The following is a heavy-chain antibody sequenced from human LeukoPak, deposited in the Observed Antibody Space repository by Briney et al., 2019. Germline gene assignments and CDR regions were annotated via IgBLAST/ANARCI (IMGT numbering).Heavy chain of an antibody. D-gene: IGHD1-26*01. J-gene: IGHJ6*02. V-gene: IGHV4-4*07. CDR2: IYTSGST. Sequence: TETLSLTCTVSGGSISSYYWSWIRQPAGKGLEWIGRIYTSGSTNYNPSLKSRVTMSVDTSKNQFSLKLSSVTAADTAVYYCARAVVGASYYYYGMDVWGQGTTVTVSS. CDR3: ARAVVGASYYYYGMDV. CDR1: GGSISSYY.